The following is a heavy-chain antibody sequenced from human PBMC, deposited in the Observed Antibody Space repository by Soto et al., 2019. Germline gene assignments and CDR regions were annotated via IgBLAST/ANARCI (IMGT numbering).Heavy chain of an antibody. Sequence: PSETLSLTCTVSGGSISSYYWSWIRQPPGKGLEWIGYINYSGSTNYNPSLKSRVTISVDTSKNEFSLKLSSVTAADTAVYYCARSYDSSGPSLGYYYYGMDVWGQGTTVTVSS. J-gene: IGHJ6*02. V-gene: IGHV4-59*01. D-gene: IGHD3-22*01. CDR2: INYSGST. CDR3: ARSYDSSGPSLGYYYYGMDV. CDR1: GGSISSYY.